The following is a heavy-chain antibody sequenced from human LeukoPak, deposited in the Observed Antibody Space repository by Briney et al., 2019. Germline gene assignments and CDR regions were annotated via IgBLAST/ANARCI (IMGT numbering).Heavy chain of an antibody. CDR3: AIGYCSSTSCRSGLDY. Sequence: SETLSLTCTVSTYSISSGYYWGWIRQPPGKGLEWIGSIYYSGSTYYNPSLKSRVTISVDTSKNQFSLKLSSVTAADTAVYYCAIGYCSSTSCRSGLDYWGQGTLVTVSS. CDR2: IYYSGST. V-gene: IGHV4-38-2*02. J-gene: IGHJ4*02. D-gene: IGHD2-2*01. CDR1: TYSISSGYY.